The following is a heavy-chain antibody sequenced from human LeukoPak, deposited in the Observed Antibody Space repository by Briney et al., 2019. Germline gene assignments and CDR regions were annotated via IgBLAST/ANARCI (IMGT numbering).Heavy chain of an antibody. Sequence: PGGSLRLSCAASGFIFSTYGMHWVRQAPGKGLEWVAFIRHDASSQYYADSVKGRFTISRDSSKDTLYLQMNSLRTEDTAVYYCSRGSKWFGEFIRRGEYYFDYWGQGTLVTVSS. J-gene: IGHJ4*02. V-gene: IGHV3-30*02. CDR2: IRHDASSQ. CDR1: GFIFSTYG. CDR3: SRGSKWFGEFIRRGEYYFDY. D-gene: IGHD3-10*01.